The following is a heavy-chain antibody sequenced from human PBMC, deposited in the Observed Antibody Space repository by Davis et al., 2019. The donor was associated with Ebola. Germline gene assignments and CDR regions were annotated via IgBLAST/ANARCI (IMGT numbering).Heavy chain of an antibody. D-gene: IGHD2-2*01. CDR3: ASRPSILCTSTSCHENNWFDP. J-gene: IGHJ5*02. Sequence: SETLSLTCTVSGGSISSYYWSWIRQPPGKGLEWIGYIYYSGSTNYNPSLKSRVTISVDTSKNQFSLKLSSVTAADTAVYYCASRPSILCTSTSCHENNWFDPWGQGTLVTVSS. CDR2: IYYSGST. CDR1: GGSISSYY. V-gene: IGHV4-59*12.